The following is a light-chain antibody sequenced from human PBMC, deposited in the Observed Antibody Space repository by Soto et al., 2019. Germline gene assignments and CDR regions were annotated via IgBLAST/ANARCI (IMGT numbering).Light chain of an antibody. CDR2: DAS. Sequence: EIQMTQSHSTLSASVGDRVTITCRASQSISSWLAWYQQKPGKAPKLLIYDASSLESGVPSRFSGSGSGTEFTLTISSLQPDDFATYYCQQYNSYWTFGQGTKVDIK. V-gene: IGKV1-5*01. CDR1: QSISSW. CDR3: QQYNSYWT. J-gene: IGKJ1*01.